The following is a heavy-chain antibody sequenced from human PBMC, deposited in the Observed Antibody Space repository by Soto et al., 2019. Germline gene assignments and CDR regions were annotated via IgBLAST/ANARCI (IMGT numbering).Heavy chain of an antibody. V-gene: IGHV3-23*01. D-gene: IGHD5-18*01. CDR2: ISGSGGST. J-gene: IGHJ6*03. CDR3: AKDARGYSYGPYYYYYYMDV. CDR1: GFTFSSYA. Sequence: GGSLRLSCAASGFTFSSYAMSWVRQAPGKGLEWVSAISGSGGSTYYADSVKGRFTISRDNSKNTLYLQMNSLRAEDTAVYYYAKDARGYSYGPYYYYYYMDVWGKGTTVTVSS.